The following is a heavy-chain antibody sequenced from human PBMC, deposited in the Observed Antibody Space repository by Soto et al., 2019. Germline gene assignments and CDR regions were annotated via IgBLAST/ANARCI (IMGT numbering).Heavy chain of an antibody. J-gene: IGHJ4*02. CDR3: ARARYCSGGSCYYHY. V-gene: IGHV1-69*05. D-gene: IGHD2-15*01. CDR2: INPIYGKA. Sequence: SVKVSCKASGGTFSSYTISWVRQAPGQGLEWMGGINPIYGKAKYAQKFQGRVTITRDTSASTAYMELSSLRSEDTAVYYCARARYCSGGSCYYHYWGQGTLVTVSS. CDR1: GGTFSSYT.